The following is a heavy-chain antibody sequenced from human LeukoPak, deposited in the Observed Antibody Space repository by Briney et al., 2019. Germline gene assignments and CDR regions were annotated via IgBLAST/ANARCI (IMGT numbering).Heavy chain of an antibody. V-gene: IGHV4-59*01. CDR2: IYYSGST. Sequence: PSETLSLTCPVSGGSISSYYCSFIRQPPGQGLEWIGYIYYSGSTDCNPSLKSRVTISVDTSKNQFSLKLNSVTAADTAVYYCTRGEMAIWFDPWGQGTLVTVSS. CDR1: GGSISSYY. D-gene: IGHD5-24*01. J-gene: IGHJ5*02. CDR3: TRGEMAIWFDP.